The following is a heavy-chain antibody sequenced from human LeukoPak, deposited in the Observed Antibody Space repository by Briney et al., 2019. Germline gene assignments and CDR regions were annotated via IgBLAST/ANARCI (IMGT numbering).Heavy chain of an antibody. CDR2: INHSGST. CDR1: GGSFSGYY. J-gene: IGHJ3*02. Sequence: PSETLSLTCAVYGGSFSGYYWSWIRQPPGKGLEWIGEINHSGSTNYNPSLKSRVTISVDTSKNQFSLKLSSVTAADTAVYYCARPGGYCSSTSCYKDDAFDIWGQGTMVTVSS. V-gene: IGHV4-34*01. D-gene: IGHD2-2*02. CDR3: ARPGGYCSSTSCYKDDAFDI.